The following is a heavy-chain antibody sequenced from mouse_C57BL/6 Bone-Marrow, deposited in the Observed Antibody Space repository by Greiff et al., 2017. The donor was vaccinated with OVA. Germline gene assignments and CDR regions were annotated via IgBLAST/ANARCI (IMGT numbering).Heavy chain of an antibody. D-gene: IGHD1-1*01. CDR1: GFTFSDAW. CDR3: TRGYYGSSSAWFAY. Sequence: EVQVVESGGGLVQPGGSMKLSCAASGFTFSDAWMDWVRQSPEKGLEWVAEIRNKANNHATYYAESVKGRFTISRDDSKSSVYLQMNSLRAEDTGIYYCTRGYYGSSSAWFAYWGQGTLVTVSA. CDR2: IRNKANNHAT. V-gene: IGHV6-6*01. J-gene: IGHJ3*01.